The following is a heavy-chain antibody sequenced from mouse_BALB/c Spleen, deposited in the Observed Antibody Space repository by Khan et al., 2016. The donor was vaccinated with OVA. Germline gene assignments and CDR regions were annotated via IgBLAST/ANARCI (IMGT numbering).Heavy chain of an antibody. J-gene: IGHJ2*01. CDR1: GYTFTSYW. CDR2: INPTSGYT. V-gene: IGHV1-7*01. Sequence: QVQLQQSGAELAKPGASVKMSCKASGYTFTSYWMHWIKQRPGQGLEWIGYINPTSGYTDYNQKFKDKATLTADKSSSTAYMQLNSLTSDDSAVYYCARDRIDYWGQGTTLTGAS. CDR3: ARDRIDY.